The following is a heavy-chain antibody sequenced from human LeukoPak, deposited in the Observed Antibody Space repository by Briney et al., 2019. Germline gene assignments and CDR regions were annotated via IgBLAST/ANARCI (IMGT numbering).Heavy chain of an antibody. CDR2: IYHRGGI. CDR3: ARERRRAVDS. J-gene: IGHJ4*02. V-gene: IGHV4-4*02. Sequence: LETLSLTCAVSGGSISSENWWTWVRQPPGKGLEWIGEIYHRGGINYNPSLKSRVTISLDKSKNQFSLKLFSVTAADTAFYYCARERRRAVDSWGQGSLVTVSS. CDR1: GGSISSENW.